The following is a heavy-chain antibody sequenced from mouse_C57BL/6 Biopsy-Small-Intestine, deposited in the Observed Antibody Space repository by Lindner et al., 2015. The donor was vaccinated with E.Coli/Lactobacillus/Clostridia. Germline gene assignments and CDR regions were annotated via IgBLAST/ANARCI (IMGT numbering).Heavy chain of an antibody. CDR2: INPYNGDT. V-gene: IGHV1-20*01. J-gene: IGHJ3*01. CDR1: GYSFTDYF. CDR3: ARGEVFAY. Sequence: VQLQESGPELVKPGTSVKMSCRASGYSFTDYFMNWVKQSHGKSLEWIGRINPYNGDTFFNQTFKGKATLTVDKSSNTAHMELRSLTSEDSALYYCARGEVFAYWGQGDSGHCLC.